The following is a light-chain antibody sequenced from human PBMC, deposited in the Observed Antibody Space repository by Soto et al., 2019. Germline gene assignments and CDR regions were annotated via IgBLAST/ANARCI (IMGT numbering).Light chain of an antibody. CDR1: SSNIGSNT. V-gene: IGLV1-44*01. Sequence: QSARTQPPSASGTPGQGVTISCSGSSSNIGSNTVNWYQQLPGTAPKLLIYSNNQRPSGVPDRFSGSKSGTSASLAISGLQSEDEADYYCAAWDDSLNGLYVFGTGTKVTVL. CDR3: AAWDDSLNGLYV. CDR2: SNN. J-gene: IGLJ1*01.